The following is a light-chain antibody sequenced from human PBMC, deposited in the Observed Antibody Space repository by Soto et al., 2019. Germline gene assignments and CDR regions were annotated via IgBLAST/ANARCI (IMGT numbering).Light chain of an antibody. CDR1: SSNIGAGYE. J-gene: IGLJ1*01. CDR2: DNN. Sequence: QAVVTQPPSVSGAPGQTITISCTGSSSNIGAGYEVHWYKQLPGTAPKLLIYDNNIRPSGVPDRVSGSKSGTSASLALTGLQTEDEADYYCQSYDISLSGYVFGTGTKVTVL. V-gene: IGLV1-40*01. CDR3: QSYDISLSGYV.